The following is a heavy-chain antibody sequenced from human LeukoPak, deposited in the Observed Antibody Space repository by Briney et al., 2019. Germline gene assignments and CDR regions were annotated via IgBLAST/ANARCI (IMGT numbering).Heavy chain of an antibody. CDR2: LNPNSGNT. V-gene: IGHV1-8*02. J-gene: IGHJ3*02. Sequence: ASVKVSCKASGYTFTNYDIDWVRQAPGQGLEWMGWLNPNSGNTGYAQRFQGRVTITRDTSISTAYMELSSLRSEDTAVYYCARRRAFDIWGQGTMVTVSS. CDR1: GYTFTNYD. CDR3: ARRRAFDI.